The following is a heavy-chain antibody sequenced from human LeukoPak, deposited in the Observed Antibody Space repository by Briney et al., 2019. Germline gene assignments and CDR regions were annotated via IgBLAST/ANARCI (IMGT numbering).Heavy chain of an antibody. CDR1: GGSISSGGYS. CDR2: IYHSGST. Sequence: PSQTLSLTCAVSGGSISSGGYSWSWIRQPPGKGLEWIGYIYHSGSTYYNPSLKSRVTISVDRSKNQFSLKLSSVTAADTAVYYCARQVSAPEAFDIWGQGTMVTVSS. J-gene: IGHJ3*02. V-gene: IGHV4-30-2*01. CDR3: ARQVSAPEAFDI. D-gene: IGHD1-14*01.